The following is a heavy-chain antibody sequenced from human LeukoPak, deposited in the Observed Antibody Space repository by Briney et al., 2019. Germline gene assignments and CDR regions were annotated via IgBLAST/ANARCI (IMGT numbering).Heavy chain of an antibody. CDR1: GFSVNNNY. J-gene: IGHJ4*02. CDR3: AGGTYYGSGSRPGYFDY. Sequence: GGSLRLSCAASGFSVNNNYMNWVRQAPRKGLEWVSVMNNAGSTYYADSVKGRFTISRDSSKNTLYLQMNSLRAEDTAVYYCAGGTYYGSGSRPGYFDYWGQGTLVTVSS. D-gene: IGHD3-10*01. CDR2: MNNAGST. V-gene: IGHV3-53*01.